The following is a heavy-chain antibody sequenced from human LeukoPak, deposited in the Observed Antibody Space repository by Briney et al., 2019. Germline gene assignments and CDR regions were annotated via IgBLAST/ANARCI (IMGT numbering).Heavy chain of an antibody. J-gene: IGHJ5*02. CDR1: GFTFSSYA. V-gene: IGHV3-23*01. CDR3: AKCPRSSSSGWFDP. D-gene: IGHD6-6*01. CDR2: ISGSGGST. Sequence: PGGSLRLSCAASGFTFSSYAMSWVRQAPGKGLAWVLAISGSGGSTYYADSVKGRFTISRVNSKNTLYLQMNSLRAEDTAVYYCAKCPRSSSSGWFDPWGQGTLVTVSS.